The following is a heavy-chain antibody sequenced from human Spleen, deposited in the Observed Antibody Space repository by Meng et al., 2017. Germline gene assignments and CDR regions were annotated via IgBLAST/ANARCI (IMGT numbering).Heavy chain of an antibody. D-gene: IGHD2-15*01. CDR3: ARADGSGGSYMHFDY. CDR1: GGSFSDYY. CDR2: INHSGST. Sequence: SETLSLTCVVSGGSFSDYYWSWIRQPPGKGLEWIGEINHSGSTNYNPSLESRVAISVDTSKNQFSLKLSSVTAADTAVYHCARADGSGGSYMHFDYWGQGTLVTVSS. V-gene: IGHV4-34*09. J-gene: IGHJ4*02.